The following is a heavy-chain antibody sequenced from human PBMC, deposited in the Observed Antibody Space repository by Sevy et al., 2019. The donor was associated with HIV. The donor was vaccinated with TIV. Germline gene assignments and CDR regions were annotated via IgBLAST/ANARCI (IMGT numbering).Heavy chain of an antibody. J-gene: IGHJ4*02. D-gene: IGHD3-22*01. CDR1: GYTFTSYG. CDR3: ARGPSKYYDSSGYYYPPSY. V-gene: IGHV1-18*01. Sequence: ASVQVSCEASGYTFTSYGIIWVRQAPGQGLEWMGWISAYNGNTNYAQRLQGRVTMTTETSTSTAYMELTSLRSDDTAVYYGARGPSKYYDSSGYYYPPSYWGQGTLVTVSS. CDR2: ISAYNGNT.